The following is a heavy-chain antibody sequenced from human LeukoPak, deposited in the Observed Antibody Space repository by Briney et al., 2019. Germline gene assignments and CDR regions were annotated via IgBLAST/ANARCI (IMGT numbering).Heavy chain of an antibody. CDR2: ISGSGGST. CDR1: GFTFSSYA. V-gene: IGHV3-23*01. J-gene: IGHJ4*02. Sequence: GGSLRLFCAASGFTFSSYAMSWVRRAPGKGLEWVSAISGSGGSTYYADSVKGRFTISRDNSKNTLYLQMNSLRAEDTAVYYCAKVQTPYCSSTSCYNFDYWGQGTLVTVSS. D-gene: IGHD2-2*02. CDR3: AKVQTPYCSSTSCYNFDY.